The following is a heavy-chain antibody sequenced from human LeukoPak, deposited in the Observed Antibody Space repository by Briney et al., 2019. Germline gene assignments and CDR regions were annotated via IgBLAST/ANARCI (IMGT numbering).Heavy chain of an antibody. J-gene: IGHJ4*02. CDR1: GFTFSSYG. D-gene: IGHD6-13*01. Sequence: GRSLRLSCAASGFTFSSYGMHWVRQAPGKGLEWVAVIWYDGSNKYYADSVKGRFTISRDNAKNSLYLQMNSLRAEDTAVYYCARGMIAASYWGQGTLVTVSS. CDR2: IWYDGSNK. V-gene: IGHV3-33*01. CDR3: ARGMIAASY.